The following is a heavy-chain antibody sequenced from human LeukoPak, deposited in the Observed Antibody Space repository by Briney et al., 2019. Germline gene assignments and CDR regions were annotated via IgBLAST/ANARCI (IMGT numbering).Heavy chain of an antibody. J-gene: IGHJ4*02. Sequence: SETLSLTCAVSGGSFFGSHGSWIRQSPEKGLEWIGEINHSGRTNYNPSLKSRVTISVDTYKSQFFLKLTSVTAEDTAVYYCAREPLSVVTLPYYFDFWGEGTLVTVSA. CDR1: GGSFFGSH. D-gene: IGHD4-23*01. CDR3: AREPLSVVTLPYYFDF. CDR2: INHSGRT. V-gene: IGHV4-34*01.